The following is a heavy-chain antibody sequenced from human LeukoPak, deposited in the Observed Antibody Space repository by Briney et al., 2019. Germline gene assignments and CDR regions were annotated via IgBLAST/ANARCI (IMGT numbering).Heavy chain of an antibody. CDR2: ISSSGSTI. Sequence: GGSLRLSCAASGFTFSDYYMSWIRQAPGKGLEWVSYISSSGSTIYYADSVKGRFTISRDNSKNTLYLQMNSLRVEDTAVYYCAKDLFVLLMVYAQEFWGQGTPVTVSS. D-gene: IGHD2-8*01. J-gene: IGHJ4*02. CDR3: AKDLFVLLMVYAQEF. CDR1: GFTFSDYY. V-gene: IGHV3-11*04.